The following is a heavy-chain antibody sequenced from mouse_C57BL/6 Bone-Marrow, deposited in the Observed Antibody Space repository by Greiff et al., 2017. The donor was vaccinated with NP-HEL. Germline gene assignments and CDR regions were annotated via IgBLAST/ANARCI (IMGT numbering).Heavy chain of an antibody. CDR2: INYDGSST. J-gene: IGHJ1*03. D-gene: IGHD2-4*01. CDR1: GFTFSDYY. CDR3: ARDRESDYDDWYFDV. Sequence: EVKLVESEGGLVQPGSSMKLSCTASGFTFSDYYMAWVRQVPEKGLEWVANINYDGSSTYYLDSLKSRFIISRDNAKNILYLQMSSLKSEDTATYYCARDRESDYDDWYFDVWGTGTTVTVSS. V-gene: IGHV5-16*01.